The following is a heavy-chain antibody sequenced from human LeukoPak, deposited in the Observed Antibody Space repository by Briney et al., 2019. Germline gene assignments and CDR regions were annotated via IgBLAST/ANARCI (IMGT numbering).Heavy chain of an antibody. Sequence: SETLSLTCAVSGYSISSGYYWGWIRQPPGKGLEWIGSIYHSGSTYYNPSLKSRVTISVDTSKNQFSLKLSSVTAADTAVYYCARDARYCSSTSCQGPFDCWGQGTLVTVSS. CDR3: ARDARYCSSTSCQGPFDC. CDR1: GYSISSGYY. CDR2: IYHSGST. D-gene: IGHD2-2*01. V-gene: IGHV4-38-2*02. J-gene: IGHJ4*02.